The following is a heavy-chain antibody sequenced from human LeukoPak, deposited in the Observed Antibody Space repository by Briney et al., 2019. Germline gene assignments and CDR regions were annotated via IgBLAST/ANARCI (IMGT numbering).Heavy chain of an antibody. CDR2: IDTDGSFT. V-gene: IGHV3-74*01. D-gene: IGHD1-26*01. Sequence: GGSLRLSCAASGFTFSSYWMHWVRQAREKGLVWVSRIDTDGSFTSYADSVRGRFTISRDNAKNTLYLQMSSLRAEDTAVYYCIRGTVGAPGNDYWGQGTLVTVSS. J-gene: IGHJ4*02. CDR1: GFTFSSYW. CDR3: IRGTVGAPGNDY.